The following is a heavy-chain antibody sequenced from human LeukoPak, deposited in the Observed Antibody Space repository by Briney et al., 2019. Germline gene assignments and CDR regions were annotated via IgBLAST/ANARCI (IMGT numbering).Heavy chain of an antibody. CDR3: ARDMAVAGLYY. V-gene: IGHV3-30*04. D-gene: IGHD6-19*01. J-gene: IGHJ4*02. CDR2: ISYDGSNK. Sequence: QTGGSLRLSCAASGFTFSNYAMHWVRQAPGKGLEWVAVISYDGSNKYYADSVKGRFTISRDNSKNTLYLQMNSLRAEDTAVYYCARDMAVAGLYYWGQGTLVTVSS. CDR1: GFTFSNYA.